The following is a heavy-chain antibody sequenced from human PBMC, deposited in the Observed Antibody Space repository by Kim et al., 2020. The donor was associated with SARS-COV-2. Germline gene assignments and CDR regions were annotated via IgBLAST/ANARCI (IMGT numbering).Heavy chain of an antibody. V-gene: IGHV4-34*01. CDR2: INHSGST. Sequence: SETLSLTCAVYGGSFSGYYWSWIRQPPGKGLEWIGEINHSGSTNYNPSLKSRVTISVDTSKNQFSLKLSSVTAADTAVYYCARGDYYYYYYGMDVWGQGT. J-gene: IGHJ6*02. CDR3: ARGDYYYYYYGMDV. CDR1: GGSFSGYY.